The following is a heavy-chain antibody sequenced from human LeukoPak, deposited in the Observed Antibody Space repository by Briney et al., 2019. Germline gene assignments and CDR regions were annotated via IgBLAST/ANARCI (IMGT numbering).Heavy chain of an antibody. D-gene: IGHD5-12*01. CDR3: ARVVDGYNRD. J-gene: IGHJ4*02. V-gene: IGHV4-59*01. CDR2: IYYSGST. Sequence: SETLSLTCAVYGGSFSGYYWSWIRQPPGKGLEWIGYIYYSGSTNYNPSLKSRVTISVDTSKNQFSLKLSSVTAADTAVYYCARVVDGYNRDWGQGTLVTVSS. CDR1: GGSFSGYY.